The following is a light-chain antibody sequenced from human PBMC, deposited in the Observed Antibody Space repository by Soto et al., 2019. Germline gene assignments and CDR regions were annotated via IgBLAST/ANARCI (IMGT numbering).Light chain of an antibody. CDR1: QTISNT. J-gene: IGKJ5*01. Sequence: DIQMTQSPSSLSASVGDRVTITCRASQTISNTLNWYQQRPGKPPNLLIYASSTLQSRVPPRFSGGGSGKSFTLIISSLQHEDFATYYCQQTYSTPITFGQGTRLEIK. V-gene: IGKV1-39*01. CDR3: QQTYSTPIT. CDR2: ASS.